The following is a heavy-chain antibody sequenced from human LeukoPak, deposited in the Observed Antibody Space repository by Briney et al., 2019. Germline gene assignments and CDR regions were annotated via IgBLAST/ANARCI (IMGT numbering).Heavy chain of an antibody. J-gene: IGHJ4*02. Sequence: GGSLRLSCAASGFTVSSNYMSWVRQAPGKGLEWVSVIYSGGSTYYADSVKGRFTISRDNSKNTLYLQMNSLRAEDTAVYYCAASYDMYYFDYWGQGTLVTVSS. CDR3: AASYDMYYFDY. CDR1: GFTVSSNY. V-gene: IGHV3-66*01. D-gene: IGHD3-10*01. CDR2: IYSGGST.